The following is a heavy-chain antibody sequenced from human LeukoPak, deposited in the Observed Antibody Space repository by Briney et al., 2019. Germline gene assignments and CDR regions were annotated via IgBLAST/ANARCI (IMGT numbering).Heavy chain of an antibody. CDR1: GFTFTSSA. D-gene: IGHD2-2*01. CDR2: IVVGSGNT. J-gene: IGHJ6*03. Sequence: ASVKDSCKASGFTFTSSAMQWVRQARGQRLEWIGWIVVGSGNTNYAQKFQERVTITRDMSTSTAYMELSSLRSEDTAVYYCARVVPAAPYMDVWGKGTTVTVSS. CDR3: ARVVPAAPYMDV. V-gene: IGHV1-58*02.